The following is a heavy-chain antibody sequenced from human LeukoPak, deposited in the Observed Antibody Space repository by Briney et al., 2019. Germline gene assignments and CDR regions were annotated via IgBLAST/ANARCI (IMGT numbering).Heavy chain of an antibody. J-gene: IGHJ3*02. CDR2: ISGSGGST. Sequence: PGGSLRLSCAASGFTFSSYAMSWVRQAPGKGLEWVSAISGSGGSTYYADSVKGRFTISRDNSKNTPYLQMNSLRAEDTAVYYCAKDRWYYYDSSGYPLDAFDIWGQGTMVTVSS. CDR1: GFTFSSYA. D-gene: IGHD3-22*01. V-gene: IGHV3-23*01. CDR3: AKDRWYYYDSSGYPLDAFDI.